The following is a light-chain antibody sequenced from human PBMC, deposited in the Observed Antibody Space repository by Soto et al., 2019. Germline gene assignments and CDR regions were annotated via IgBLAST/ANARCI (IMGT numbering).Light chain of an antibody. CDR2: WAS. CDR1: QSVLYSSNNKNH. Sequence: DIVMTQSPDSLAVSLGERATINCKSSQSVLYSSNNKNHLAWYQQKPGQPPKLLIYWASTRESGVPDRFSGSGSGTDFTLTISSLQAEDVAVYYCQQYYSSSQLTFGGGTKVEIK. V-gene: IGKV4-1*01. CDR3: QQYYSSSQLT. J-gene: IGKJ4*01.